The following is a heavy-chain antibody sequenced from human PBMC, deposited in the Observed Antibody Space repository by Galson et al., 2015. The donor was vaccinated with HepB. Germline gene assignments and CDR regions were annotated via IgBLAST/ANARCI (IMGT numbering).Heavy chain of an antibody. D-gene: IGHD6-13*01. J-gene: IGHJ6*02. CDR1: GFTFSSYS. Sequence: SLRLSCAASGFTFSSYSMNWVRQAPGKGLEWVSSISSSSSYIYYADSVKGRFTISRDNAKNSLYLQMNSLRAEDTAVYYCARVMQQLVPRDYYYGMDVWGQGTTVTVSS. V-gene: IGHV3-21*01. CDR3: ARVMQQLVPRDYYYGMDV. CDR2: ISSSSSYI.